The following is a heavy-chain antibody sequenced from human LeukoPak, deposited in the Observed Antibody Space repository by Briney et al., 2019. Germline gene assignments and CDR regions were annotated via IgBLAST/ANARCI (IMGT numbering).Heavy chain of an antibody. Sequence: QPGGSLRLSCAASGFTVSSNYMSWVGQGPGKGLEGVSSIYSGGSTYYTDSVKCRFTISRDNSKNTLYLQMNRLRAEDTAVYYCARDLAGYNSFDYWGQGTLVTVSS. V-gene: IGHV3-66*01. CDR3: ARDLAGYNSFDY. D-gene: IGHD5-24*01. CDR1: GFTVSSNY. CDR2: IYSGGST. J-gene: IGHJ4*02.